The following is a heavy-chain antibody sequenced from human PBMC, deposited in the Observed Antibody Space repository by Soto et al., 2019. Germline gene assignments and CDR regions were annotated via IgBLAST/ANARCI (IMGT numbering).Heavy chain of an antibody. V-gene: IGHV3-23*01. CDR3: AKDPSDIVVVVAATPQYALDI. D-gene: IGHD2-15*01. CDR2: ISGSGGST. CDR1: GFTFSSYA. Sequence: GGSLRLSCAASGFTFSSYAMSWVRQAPGKGLEWVSAISGSGGSTYYADSVKGRFTISRDNSKNTLYLQMNSLRAEDTAVYYCAKDPSDIVVVVAATPQYALDIWGQGTMVTV. J-gene: IGHJ3*02.